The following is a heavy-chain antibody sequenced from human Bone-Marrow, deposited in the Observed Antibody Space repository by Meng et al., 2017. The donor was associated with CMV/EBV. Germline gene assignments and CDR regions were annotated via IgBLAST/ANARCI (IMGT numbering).Heavy chain of an antibody. J-gene: IGHJ4*02. CDR2: INSDGSST. CDR3: ARGWLGIGH. D-gene: IGHD1-26*01. V-gene: IGHV3-74*01. CDR1: GFTFSSYW. Sequence: GESLKISCAASGFTFSSYWMHWVRQAPGKGLVWVSRINSDGSSTSYADSVKGRFTISRDNAKNTLYLQMNSLRAEDTAVYYCARGWLGIGHWGQGTLVTVYS.